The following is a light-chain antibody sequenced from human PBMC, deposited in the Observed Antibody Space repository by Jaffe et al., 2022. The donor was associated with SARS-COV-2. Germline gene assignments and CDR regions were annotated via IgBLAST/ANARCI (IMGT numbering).Light chain of an antibody. Sequence: QSALTQPASVSGSPGQSITISCTGTSSDVGGYNSVSWYQQHPGKAPKLLIYDVSNRPSGVSNRFSGSKSGNTASLTISGLQAEDEADYYCSSYTSINTRVFGTGTKVTVL. V-gene: IGLV2-14*01. CDR1: SSDVGGYNS. CDR3: SSYTSINTRV. CDR2: DVS. J-gene: IGLJ1*01.